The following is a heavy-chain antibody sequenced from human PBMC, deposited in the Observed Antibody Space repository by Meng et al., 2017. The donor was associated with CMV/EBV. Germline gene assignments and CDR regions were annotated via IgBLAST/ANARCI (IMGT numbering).Heavy chain of an antibody. J-gene: IGHJ5*02. CDR3: TRAIIAPHHYGSGNYFRWFDP. Sequence: GESLKISCTDSGFSFGDYAMSWVRQAPGKGLEWVGFIRSKAFGGTTEYATSVKGRFTISRDDSKTIAYLQMNSLKIEDTAVYYCTRAIIAPHHYGSGNYFRWFDPWGQGTLVTVSS. V-gene: IGHV3-49*04. CDR2: IRSKAFGGTT. CDR1: GFSFGDYA. D-gene: IGHD3-10*01.